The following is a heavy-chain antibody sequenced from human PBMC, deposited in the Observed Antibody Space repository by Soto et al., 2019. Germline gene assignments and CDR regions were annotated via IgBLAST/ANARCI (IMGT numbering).Heavy chain of an antibody. CDR1: GGTFSSYA. J-gene: IGHJ4*02. D-gene: IGHD3-22*01. V-gene: IGHV1-69*06. CDR3: ARDSNYDSSGYFIY. Sequence: SVKVSCKASGGTFSSYAISWVRQAPGQGLEWMGGIIPIFGTANYAQKFQGRVTITADKSTSTAYMELSSLRSEDTAVYYCARDSNYDSSGYFIYWGPGTLVTVYS. CDR2: IIPIFGTA.